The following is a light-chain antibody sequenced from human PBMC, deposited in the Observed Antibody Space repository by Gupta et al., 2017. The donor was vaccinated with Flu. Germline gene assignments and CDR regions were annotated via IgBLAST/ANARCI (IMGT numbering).Light chain of an antibody. CDR3: QSYDSNNLFAV. J-gene: IGLJ2*01. CDR1: SVSIASNY. V-gene: IGLV6-57*01. CDR2: ADD. Sequence: ISDTRSSVSIASNYVQLFQQRPCRSPTTGIYADDQRPSGVPDRFSGSIDDSYNAAHLTISGLKTEDGADYYCQSYDSNNLFAVFGGGNKLNVL.